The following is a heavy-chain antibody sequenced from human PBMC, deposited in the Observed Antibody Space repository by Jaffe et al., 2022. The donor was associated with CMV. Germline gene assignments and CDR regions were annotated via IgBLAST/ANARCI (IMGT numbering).Heavy chain of an antibody. V-gene: IGHV3-49*05. J-gene: IGHJ4*02. CDR2: IRSKAYGGTT. Sequence: EVQLVESGGGLVKPGRSLRLSCTASGFTFGDYAMSWFRQAPGKGLEWVGFIRSKAYGGTTEYAASVKGRFTISRDDSKSIAYLQMNSLKTEDTAVYYCTSSGQYYYDSSGPPFDYWGQGTLVTVSS. CDR3: TSSGQYYYDSSGPPFDY. CDR1: GFTFGDYA. D-gene: IGHD3-22*01.